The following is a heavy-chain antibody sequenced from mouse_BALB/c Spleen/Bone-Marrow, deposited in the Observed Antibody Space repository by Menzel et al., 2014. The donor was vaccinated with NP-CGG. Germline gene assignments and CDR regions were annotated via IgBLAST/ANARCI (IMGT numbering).Heavy chain of an antibody. CDR1: GFSLTSYG. V-gene: IGHV2-9*02. D-gene: IGHD1-1*01. CDR2: IWAGGST. Sequence: VMLVESGPGLVAPSQSLSITCTVSGFSLTSYGVHWVRQPPGKGLEWLGVIWAGGSTNYNSALMSRLSISKDSSKSQVFLKMNSLQTDDTAMYYCARAPLLRYHYAMDYWGQGTSVTVSS. CDR3: ARAPLLRYHYAMDY. J-gene: IGHJ4*01.